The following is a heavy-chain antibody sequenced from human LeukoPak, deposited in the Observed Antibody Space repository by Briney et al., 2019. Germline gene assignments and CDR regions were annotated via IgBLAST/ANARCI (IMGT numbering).Heavy chain of an antibody. Sequence: GRSLRLSCAASGFTFSSYALHWVRQAPGKGLEWVAVISYDDGSNKYYADSVKGRFTISRDNSKNTLYLQMNSLRTEDTAVYYCARESGGNTPYYFDYWGQGTLVTVSS. CDR2: ISYDDGSNK. CDR1: GFTFSSYA. J-gene: IGHJ4*02. D-gene: IGHD2-2*02. CDR3: ARESGGNTPYYFDY. V-gene: IGHV3-30*04.